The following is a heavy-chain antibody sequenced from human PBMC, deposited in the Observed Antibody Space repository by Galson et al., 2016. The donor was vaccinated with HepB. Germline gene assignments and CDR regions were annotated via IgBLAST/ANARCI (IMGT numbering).Heavy chain of an antibody. CDR1: GFTFSSYA. J-gene: IGHJ4*02. D-gene: IGHD1-26*01. V-gene: IGHV3-64D*09. CDR2: ISSSGGST. Sequence: SLRLSCAASGFTFSSYAMHWVRQAPGKGLGLEYVSAISSSGGSTYFADSVKGRFTISRDNSKNTLYLQMSSLRVDDTAVYYCVKGHSGSYRRLFDSWGQGTLVTVSS. CDR3: VKGHSGSYRRLFDS.